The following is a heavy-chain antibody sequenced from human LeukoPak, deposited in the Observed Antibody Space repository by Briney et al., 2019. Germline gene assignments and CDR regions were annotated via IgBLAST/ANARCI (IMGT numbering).Heavy chain of an antibody. CDR1: GFTFRDYY. J-gene: IGHJ4*02. V-gene: IGHV3-11*04. Sequence: GGSLRLSCAASGFTFRDYYMNWVRQAPGKGLEWISYISNNGDTIYYADSVKGRFTISRDNAKNSLYLQMNSLRAGDTAVYYCARDWREPHPWGQGTLVTVSS. CDR2: ISNNGDTI. CDR3: ARDWREPHP. D-gene: IGHD1-26*01.